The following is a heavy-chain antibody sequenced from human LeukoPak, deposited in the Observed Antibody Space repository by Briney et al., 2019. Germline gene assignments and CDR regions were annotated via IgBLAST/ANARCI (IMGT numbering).Heavy chain of an antibody. J-gene: IGHJ4*02. CDR3: ARGPSGIAAAGTWDY. CDR1: GGTFSSYA. CDR2: IIPIFGIA. Sequence: SVKVSCKASGGTFSSYAISWVRQAPGQGLEWMGRIIPIFGIANYAQKFQGRVTITADKSMSTAYMELSSLRSEDTAVYYCARGPSGIAAAGTWDYWGQGTLVTVSS. D-gene: IGHD6-13*01. V-gene: IGHV1-69*04.